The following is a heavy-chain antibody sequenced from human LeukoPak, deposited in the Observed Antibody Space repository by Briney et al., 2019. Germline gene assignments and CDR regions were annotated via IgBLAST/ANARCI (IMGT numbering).Heavy chain of an antibody. CDR3: ARVRLFGGSGAYGMDV. Sequence: PGGSLRLSCAASGFTFSRYWMSWVRQAPGKGLEWVANIKQDGSEKYYVDSVKGRFTISRDNAKNSLYLQMNSLRAEDTAVYYCARVRLFGGSGAYGMDVWGQGTTVTVSS. V-gene: IGHV3-7*01. D-gene: IGHD3-10*01. CDR2: IKQDGSEK. CDR1: GFTFSRYW. J-gene: IGHJ6*02.